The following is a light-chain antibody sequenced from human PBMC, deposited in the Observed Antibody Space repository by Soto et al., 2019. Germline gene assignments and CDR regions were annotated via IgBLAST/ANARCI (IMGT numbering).Light chain of an antibody. CDR2: AAS. J-gene: IGKJ2*01. CDR3: QQSQSIPYT. Sequence: DPQMTQSPSSLSASVGDRVTITCRASQTISSYLNWYQQKPDKAPKLLIYAASSLQSGVPSRFSGSGSGTDFTLTISSLQPGDFATYYCQQSQSIPYTFGQGTKVEIK. V-gene: IGKV1-39*01. CDR1: QTISSY.